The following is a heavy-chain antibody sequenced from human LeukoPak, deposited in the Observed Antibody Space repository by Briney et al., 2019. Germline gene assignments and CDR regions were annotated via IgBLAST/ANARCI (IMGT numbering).Heavy chain of an antibody. Sequence: GGSLRLSCAASGFTFSSYAMQWVRQAPGKGLEYVSAVSSNGGSTYYPNSVKGRFTISRDNSKNTLYLQMGSLRAEDTAVYYCAGSPNSNLRAFDIWGQGTMVTVSS. CDR1: GFTFSSYA. D-gene: IGHD4-11*01. J-gene: IGHJ3*02. V-gene: IGHV3-64*01. CDR3: AGSPNSNLRAFDI. CDR2: VSSNGGST.